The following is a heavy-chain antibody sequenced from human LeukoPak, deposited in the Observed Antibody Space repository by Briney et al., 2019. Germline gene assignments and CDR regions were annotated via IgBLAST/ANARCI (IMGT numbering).Heavy chain of an antibody. CDR3: ARFVTAVARYVGWFDP. J-gene: IGHJ5*02. CDR2: IYYSGST. Sequence: SETLSLTCTVSGGSISSYYWSWIRQPPGKGLEWIGYIYYSGSTNYNPSLKSRVTISVDTSKNQFSLKLSSVTAADTAVYYCARFVTAVARYVGWFDPWGQGTLATVSS. CDR1: GGSISSYY. V-gene: IGHV4-59*01. D-gene: IGHD4-23*01.